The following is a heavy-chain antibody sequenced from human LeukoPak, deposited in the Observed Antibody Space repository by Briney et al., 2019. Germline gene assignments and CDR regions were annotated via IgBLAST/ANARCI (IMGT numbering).Heavy chain of an antibody. Sequence: ASVKVSCKASGDTFIPYTFSWVRQAPGQGLEWMGIINPSGGSTSYAQKFQGRVTMTRDTSTSTVYMELSSLRSEDTAVYYCARDQPPGIAAAGTLWDYWGQGTLVTVSS. V-gene: IGHV1-46*01. CDR2: INPSGGST. D-gene: IGHD6-13*01. J-gene: IGHJ4*02. CDR1: GDTFIPYT. CDR3: ARDQPPGIAAAGTLWDY.